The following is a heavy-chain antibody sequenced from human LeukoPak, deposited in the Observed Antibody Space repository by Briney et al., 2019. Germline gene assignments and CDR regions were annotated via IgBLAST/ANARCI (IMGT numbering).Heavy chain of an antibody. V-gene: IGHV3-11*05. D-gene: IGHD4-17*01. CDR3: ARETYGYFDH. CDR2: ISSSTYI. J-gene: IGHJ1*01. CDR1: GFTYSGYY. Sequence: GGSLRLSCAASGFTYSGYYMSWIRQAPGKGLEWVSYISSSTYIGYSDSVEGRFTISRDNAKNSLSLQMNSLRAEDTAVYYCARETYGYFDHWGQGTLVTVSS.